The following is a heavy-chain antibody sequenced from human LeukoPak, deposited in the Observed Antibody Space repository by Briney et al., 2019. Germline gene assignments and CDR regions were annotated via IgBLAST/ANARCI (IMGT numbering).Heavy chain of an antibody. CDR2: IIPIFGTA. Sequence: SVKVSCKASGGTFSSYAISWVRQAPGQGLEWMGGIIPIFGTANYAQKFQGRVTITADESTSTAYMELSSLRSEDTAVYYCARQTGAYWYFDLWGRGTLVTVSS. J-gene: IGHJ2*01. CDR3: ARQTGAYWYFDL. D-gene: IGHD1-1*01. V-gene: IGHV1-69*13. CDR1: GGTFSSYA.